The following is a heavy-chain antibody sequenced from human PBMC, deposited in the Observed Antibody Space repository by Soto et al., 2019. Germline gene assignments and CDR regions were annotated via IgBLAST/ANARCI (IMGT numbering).Heavy chain of an antibody. CDR2: ISYDGSNK. D-gene: IGHD3-22*01. CDR1: GFTFSSYG. V-gene: IGHV3-30*18. CDR3: AKDLSSGYSGG. Sequence: PGGSLRLSCAASGFTFSSYGMHWVRQAPGKGLEWVAVISYDGSNKYYADSVKGRFTISRDNSKNTLYLQMNSLRAEDTAVYYCAKDLSSGYSGGWGQGTLVTVPQ. J-gene: IGHJ4*02.